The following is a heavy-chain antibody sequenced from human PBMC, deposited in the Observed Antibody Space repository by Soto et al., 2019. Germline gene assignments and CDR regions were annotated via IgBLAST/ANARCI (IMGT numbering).Heavy chain of an antibody. J-gene: IGHJ3*02. D-gene: IGHD1-7*01. CDR3: ARYNWNYDAFDI. V-gene: IGHV4-59*01. CDR1: GGSISSYY. Sequence: PWETLSLTCTVSGGSISSYYWSWIRQPPGKGLEWIGYIYYSGSTNYNPSLKSRVTISVDTSKNQFSLKLSSVTAAGTAVYYCARYNWNYDAFDIWGQGTMVTVSS. CDR2: IYYSGST.